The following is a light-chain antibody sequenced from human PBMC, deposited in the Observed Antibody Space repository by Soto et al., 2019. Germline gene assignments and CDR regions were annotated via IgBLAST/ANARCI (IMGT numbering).Light chain of an antibody. CDR3: QVCDSGSPHVV. Sequence: SYELTQPPSVSVAPGKTASISCGGNDIGSKGVHWYQQKPGQAPVLVIYSDTDLPPVITERFSGSNSANLATLTIRRVEAGDEPDYYCQVCDSGSPHVVFGGGTKLTVL. J-gene: IGLJ2*01. V-gene: IGLV3-21*01. CDR1: DIGSKG. CDR2: SDT.